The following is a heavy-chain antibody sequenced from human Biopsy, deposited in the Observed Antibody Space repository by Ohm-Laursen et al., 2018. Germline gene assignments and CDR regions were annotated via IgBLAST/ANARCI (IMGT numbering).Heavy chain of an antibody. D-gene: IGHD3-22*01. CDR2: IYYSVMT. Sequence: TLSLTCTVSGGSISNNNYYWGWIRQPPGKGLEWIGHIYYSVMTNYNPSLQSRVSISVDTSRNQVSLTLSSVTAADTAVYYCARDDYFDSNGYFWFDPWGQGTLVTVSS. J-gene: IGHJ5*02. CDR3: ARDDYFDSNGYFWFDP. V-gene: IGHV4-61*01. CDR1: GGSISNNNYY.